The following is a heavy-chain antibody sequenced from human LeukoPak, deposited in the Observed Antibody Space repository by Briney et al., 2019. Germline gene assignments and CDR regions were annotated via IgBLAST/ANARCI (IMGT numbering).Heavy chain of an antibody. CDR2: ISAHNGNT. CDR3: ARVEAAAGSFDY. D-gene: IGHD6-13*01. CDR1: GYTFTSYG. Sequence: ASVKVSCKASGYTFTSYGISWVRQAPGQGLEGMGWISAHNGNTNYAQKLQGRVTMTTDTSTSTAYMELRSLRSDDTAVYYCARVEAAAGSFDYWGQGTLVTVSS. J-gene: IGHJ4*02. V-gene: IGHV1-18*01.